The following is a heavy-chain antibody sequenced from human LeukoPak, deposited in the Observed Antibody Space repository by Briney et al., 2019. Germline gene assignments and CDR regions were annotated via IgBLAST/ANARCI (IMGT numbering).Heavy chain of an antibody. CDR3: ARNQPGYTYGSPWAFDI. V-gene: IGHV1-46*01. D-gene: IGHD5-18*01. CDR1: GYTFTSDG. J-gene: IGHJ3*02. Sequence: ASVKVSCKASGYTFTSDGISWVRQAPGQGLEWMGIINPSGGSTSYAQKFQGRVTMTRDTSTSTVYMELSSLRSEDTAVYYCARNQPGYTYGSPWAFDIWAQGTMVTVSS. CDR2: INPSGGST.